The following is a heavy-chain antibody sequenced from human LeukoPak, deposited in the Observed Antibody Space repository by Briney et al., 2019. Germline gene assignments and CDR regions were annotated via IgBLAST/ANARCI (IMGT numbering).Heavy chain of an antibody. CDR2: IYPGDSDT. CDR3: ARSYNSGWYSPSDY. V-gene: IGHV5-51*01. CDR1: GYSFTTYW. D-gene: IGHD6-19*01. J-gene: IGHJ4*02. Sequence: GEALKISYKGSGYSFTTYWIGWVRQRPGKGLGWMGIIYPGDSDTRYGPSFQGQVTISVDKSISTAYLHWSSLKASDTAMYYCARSYNSGWYSPSDYWGQGTLVTVSS.